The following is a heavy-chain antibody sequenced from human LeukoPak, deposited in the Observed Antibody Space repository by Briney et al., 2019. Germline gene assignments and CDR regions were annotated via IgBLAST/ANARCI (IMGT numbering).Heavy chain of an antibody. D-gene: IGHD6-19*01. V-gene: IGHV4-59*01. CDR2: IYYSGST. CDR1: GGSISSYY. Sequence: SETPSLTCTVSGGSISSYYWSWIRQPPGKGLEWIGYIYYSGSTNYNPSLKSRVTISVDASKNQFSLKLSSVTAADTAVYYCARDRRIAVDWGQGTLVTVSS. CDR3: ARDRRIAVD. J-gene: IGHJ4*02.